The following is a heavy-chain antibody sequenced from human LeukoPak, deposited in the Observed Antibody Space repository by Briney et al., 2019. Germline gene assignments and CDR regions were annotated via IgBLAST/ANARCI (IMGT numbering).Heavy chain of an antibody. Sequence: ASVKVSCKASGYTFTSYGISRVRQAPGQGLEWMGWISAYNGNTNYAQKLQGRVTMTTDTSTSTAYMELRSLRSDDTAVYYCARVSLPPGQLVRWGQGTLVTVSS. CDR3: ARVSLPPGQLVR. D-gene: IGHD6-13*01. CDR2: ISAYNGNT. CDR1: GYTFTSYG. J-gene: IGHJ4*02. V-gene: IGHV1-18*01.